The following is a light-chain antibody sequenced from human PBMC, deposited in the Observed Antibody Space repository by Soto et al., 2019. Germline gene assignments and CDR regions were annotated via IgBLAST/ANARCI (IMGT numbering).Light chain of an antibody. CDR2: GAY. CDR1: QTVSSNY. CDR3: KQYTGPPTT. J-gene: IGKJ5*01. Sequence: EIVLTQSPGTLSLSPGERATLSCRASQTVSSNYLAWCQQRPGQAPRLLIYGAYTRAAGIQDRFSDSGSGTDFTLTITRLEPEDSAVYFCKQYTGPPTTFGQGTRLEIK. V-gene: IGKV3-20*01.